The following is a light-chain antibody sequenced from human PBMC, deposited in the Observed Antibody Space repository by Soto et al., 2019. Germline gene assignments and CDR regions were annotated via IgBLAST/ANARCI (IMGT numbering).Light chain of an antibody. CDR2: DIC. CDR3: QQYNSWPLT. J-gene: IGKJ4*01. V-gene: IGKV3D-15*01. Sequence: EIVMTQSPATLSVSPGERATLSCRASQSVGSDFAWYQQKPGQAPRLVLYDICTRATGVPTRISGSGSGTEFTLTISSLQSEDFAVYYCQQYNSWPLTFGGGTKVDIK. CDR1: QSVGSD.